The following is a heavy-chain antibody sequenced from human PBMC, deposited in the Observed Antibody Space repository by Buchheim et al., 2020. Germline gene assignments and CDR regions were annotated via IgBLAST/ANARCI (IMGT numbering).Heavy chain of an antibody. D-gene: IGHD3-10*01. J-gene: IGHJ6*02. Sequence: QVQLVESGGGVVQPGRSLRLSCAASGFIFSSHAMHWVRQAPGQGLEWMAVISYDGSNKYYEDSVKGRLTISTDTSTSTPYLQMSSLRAEDTAVYYCAKDFINGMDVWGQGTT. CDR3: AKDFINGMDV. CDR1: GFIFSSHA. CDR2: ISYDGSNK. V-gene: IGHV3-30*18.